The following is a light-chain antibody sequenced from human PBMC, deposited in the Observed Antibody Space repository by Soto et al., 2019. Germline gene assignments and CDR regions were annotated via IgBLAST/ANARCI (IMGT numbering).Light chain of an antibody. CDR1: SSDVGNYNL. J-gene: IGLJ1*01. CDR2: EVN. V-gene: IGLV2-23*02. Sequence: QSALTQPASVSGSPGQSIAISCTGTSSDVGNYNLVSWYQQHPGKAPRLMIFEVNKRPSGVSDRFSGSKSGNTASLTISGLQADDEADYYCYSSAGSYIYYVFGAGTKVTVL. CDR3: YSSAGSYIYYV.